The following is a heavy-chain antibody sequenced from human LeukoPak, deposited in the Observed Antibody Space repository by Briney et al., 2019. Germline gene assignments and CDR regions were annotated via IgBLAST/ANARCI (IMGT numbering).Heavy chain of an antibody. V-gene: IGHV3-23*01. CDR1: GFTFSSYA. J-gene: IGHJ3*02. CDR3: AKVVRFLEWLFPFDI. D-gene: IGHD3-3*01. CDR2: ISGSGGST. Sequence: GGSLRLSCAASGFTFSSYAMSWVRQAPGKGLEWVSAISGSGGSTYYADSVKGRFTISRDNSKNTLYLQMNSLRAEDTAVYYCAKVVRFLEWLFPFDIWGQGTMVTVFS.